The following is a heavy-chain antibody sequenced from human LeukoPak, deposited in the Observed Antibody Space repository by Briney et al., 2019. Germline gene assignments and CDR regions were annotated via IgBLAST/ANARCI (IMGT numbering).Heavy chain of an antibody. V-gene: IGHV3-23*01. CDR1: GFTFSSYA. CDR2: ISGSGGST. Sequence: GGSLRLSCAASGFTFSSYAMSWVRQAPGKGLEWVSAISGSGGSTYYADSVKGRFTISRDNSKNTLYLQMKSLRAEDTAGYYCAKXXXXXSGXXXGAFDIWGQGTMVTVS. CDR3: AKXXXXXSGXXXGAFDI. J-gene: IGHJ3*02. D-gene: IGHD3-3*01.